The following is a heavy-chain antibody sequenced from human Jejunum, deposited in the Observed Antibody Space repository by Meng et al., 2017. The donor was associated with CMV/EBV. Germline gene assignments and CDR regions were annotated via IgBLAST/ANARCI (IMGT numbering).Heavy chain of an antibody. D-gene: IGHD3-10*01. J-gene: IGHJ4*02. V-gene: IGHV1-3*01. CDR3: ARYYGSGALDY. Sequence: SCKASAYIFATYAMHCVRQAPGQRLEWMGRINAGNGNTEYSQKFQGRVTITSDTSASTAYMELSSLTSEDTAVYYCARYYGSGALDYWGQGTLVTVSS. CDR2: INAGNGNT. CDR1: AYIFATYA.